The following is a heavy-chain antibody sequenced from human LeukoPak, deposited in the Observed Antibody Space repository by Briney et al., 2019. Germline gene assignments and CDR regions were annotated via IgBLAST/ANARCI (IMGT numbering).Heavy chain of an antibody. CDR1: GFTFSSYA. Sequence: PGGSLRLSCAASGFTFSSYAMSWVRQAPGKGLEWVSAISASGGSTFYADSVKGRFTISRDNSKNTLYLQMNSLRAEDTALYYCAKGRGYSGYDFFDYWGQGTLVTVS. CDR2: ISASGGST. J-gene: IGHJ4*02. V-gene: IGHV3-23*01. CDR3: AKGRGYSGYDFFDY. D-gene: IGHD5-12*01.